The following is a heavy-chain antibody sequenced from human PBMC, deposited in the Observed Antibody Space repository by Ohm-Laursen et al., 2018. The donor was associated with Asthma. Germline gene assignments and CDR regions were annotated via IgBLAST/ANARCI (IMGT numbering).Heavy chain of an antibody. V-gene: IGHV3-23*01. Sequence: GSLRLSCAASGFTFNSYAMSWVRQAPGKGLLWVSDISGSGDRTSYADSEKGRFTISRDNSKSTLYLQMHSLRAEDTAVYYCAKLTGMYSSSSSAFDNWGQGTLVTVSS. CDR1: GFTFNSYA. CDR3: AKLTGMYSSSSSAFDN. D-gene: IGHD6-6*01. CDR2: ISGSGDRT. J-gene: IGHJ4*02.